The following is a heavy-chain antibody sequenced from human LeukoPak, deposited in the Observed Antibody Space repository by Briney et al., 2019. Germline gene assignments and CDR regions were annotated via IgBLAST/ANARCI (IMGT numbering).Heavy chain of an antibody. D-gene: IGHD3-3*01. CDR3: ERHAITIFGGSFDT. CDR1: GGSISSYY. J-gene: IGHJ5*02. Sequence: SETLSLTCTVSGGSISSYYWSWIRQPPGKGLEWIGYIYTSGSTNYNPSLKSRVTISVDTSKNQFSLKLSSVTAADAEVYYCERHAITIFGGSFDTWGQGTLVTVSS. V-gene: IGHV4-4*09. CDR2: IYTSGST.